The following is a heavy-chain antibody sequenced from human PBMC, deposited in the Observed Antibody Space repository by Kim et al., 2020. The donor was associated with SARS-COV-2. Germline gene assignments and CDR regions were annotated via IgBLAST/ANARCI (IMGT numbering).Heavy chain of an antibody. J-gene: IGHJ5*02. CDR2: INHSGST. CDR3: ARGLPVGKPNRPDTAIAWFDP. Sequence: SETLSLTCAVYGGSFSGYYWSWIRQPPGKGLEWIGEINHSGSTNYNPSLKSRVTISVDTSKNQFSLKLSSVTAADTAVYYCARGLPVGKPNRPDTAIAWFDPWGQGTLVTVSS. V-gene: IGHV4-34*01. CDR1: GGSFSGYY. D-gene: IGHD5-18*01.